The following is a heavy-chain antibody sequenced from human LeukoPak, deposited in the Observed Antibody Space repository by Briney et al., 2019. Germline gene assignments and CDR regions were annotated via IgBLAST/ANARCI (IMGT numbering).Heavy chain of an antibody. D-gene: IGHD3-22*01. CDR1: GFTFSSSG. J-gene: IGHJ4*02. CDR3: VRDGDIVVVITFDY. V-gene: IGHV3-33*01. CDR2: IWYDGSQK. Sequence: GGSLRLPCAASGFTFSSSGMYWVRQAPGKGLEWMAVIWYDGSQKWYADSVKGRFTVSRDNSKNTLYLQMDRMRVEDSAVYYCVRDGDIVVVITFDYWGQGNLVTVSS.